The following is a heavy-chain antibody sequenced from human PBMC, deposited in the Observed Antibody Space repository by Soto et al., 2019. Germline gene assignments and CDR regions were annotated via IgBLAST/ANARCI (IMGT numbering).Heavy chain of an antibody. Sequence: QVQLVQSGSEVKKPGASVKVSCKASGYTFTSYAMHWVRQAPGQSLEWMGWINAGNGNTKYSQKFQGRVTITRDTSASTAYMELSSLRSEDTAVYYCARDRRNYYYYYMDVWGKGTTVTVSS. CDR1: GYTFTSYA. CDR2: INAGNGNT. V-gene: IGHV1-3*01. J-gene: IGHJ6*03. CDR3: ARDRRNYYYYYMDV.